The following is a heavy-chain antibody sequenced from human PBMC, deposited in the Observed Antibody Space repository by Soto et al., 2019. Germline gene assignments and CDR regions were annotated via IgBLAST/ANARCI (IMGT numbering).Heavy chain of an antibody. CDR1: GFTFDTYA. V-gene: IGHV3-23*01. D-gene: IGHD2-21*02. J-gene: IGHJ4*02. Sequence: EVQLLESGGGLVQPGGSLRLSCVASGFTFDTYAISWVRQAPGKGLEWVSTVSGSGLYTYYTDSVKGRFTISRDNPRNTLYLQMNSLRAEDTAMYYCAKDAVYGDGLWLAANWGQGTLVTVSS. CDR3: AKDAVYGDGLWLAAN. CDR2: VSGSGLYT.